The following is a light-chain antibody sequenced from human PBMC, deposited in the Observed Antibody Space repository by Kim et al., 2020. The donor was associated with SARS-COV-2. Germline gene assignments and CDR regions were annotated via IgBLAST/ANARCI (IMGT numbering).Light chain of an antibody. Sequence: EIVMTQSPATLSVSPGERATLSCRASQSVLTNLAWYQQKPGQAPRLLIYGASTRATGIPASFSGSGSGTEFTLTISSLQSDDFVIYYCQQYYNWPRTFGQGTKVDIK. CDR3: QQYYNWPRT. CDR2: GAS. J-gene: IGKJ1*01. CDR1: QSVLTN. V-gene: IGKV3-15*01.